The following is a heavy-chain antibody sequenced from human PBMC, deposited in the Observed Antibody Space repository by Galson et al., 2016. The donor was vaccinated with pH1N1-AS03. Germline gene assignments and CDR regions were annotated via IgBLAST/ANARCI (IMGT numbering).Heavy chain of an antibody. D-gene: IGHD2-2*01. J-gene: IGHJ4*02. CDR3: ARRGHCTGISCYDLDS. Sequence: QSGAEVKKPGESLKISCKGSGDSFNTYWIGWVRQMPGKGLEWMGIIYPGDSDTRYSPSIQGHVTISADASISTAYLQWSSLKASDTAIYYCARRGHCTGISCYDLDSWGQGTMVTVSS. CDR2: IYPGDSDT. V-gene: IGHV5-51*03. CDR1: GDSFNTYW.